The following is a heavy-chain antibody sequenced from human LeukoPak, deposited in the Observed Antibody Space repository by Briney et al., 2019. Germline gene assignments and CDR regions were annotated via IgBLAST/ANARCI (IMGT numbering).Heavy chain of an antibody. CDR1: GGSISSSSYY. D-gene: IGHD3-16*02. J-gene: IGHJ4*02. CDR3: ASVYYDYVWGSYRSPFDY. CDR2: INHSGST. Sequence: SETLSLTCTVSGGSISSSSYYWSWIRQPPGKGLEWIGEINHSGSTNYNPSLKSRVTISVDTSKNQFSLKLSSVTAADTAVYYCASVYYDYVWGSYRSPFDYWGQGTLVTVSS. V-gene: IGHV4-39*07.